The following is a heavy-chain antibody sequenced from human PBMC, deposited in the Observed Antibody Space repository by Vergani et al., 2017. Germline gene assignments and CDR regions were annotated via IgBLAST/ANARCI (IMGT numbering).Heavy chain of an antibody. V-gene: IGHV3-73*01. D-gene: IGHD5-18*01. J-gene: IGHJ4*02. CDR3: TRRGVDTAMVTVDY. CDR1: GFTFSGSA. CDR2: IRSKANSYAT. Sequence: EVQLVESGGGLVQPGGSLKLSCAASGFTFSGSAMHWVRQASGKGLEWVGRIRSKANSYATAYAASVKGRFTISRDDSKNTAYLQMNSLKTEDTAVYYCTRRGVDTAMVTVDYWGQGTLVTVSS.